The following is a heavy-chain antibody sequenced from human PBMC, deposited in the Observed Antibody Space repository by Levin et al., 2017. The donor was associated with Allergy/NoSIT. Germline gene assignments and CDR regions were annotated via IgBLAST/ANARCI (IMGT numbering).Heavy chain of an antibody. J-gene: IGHJ4*02. V-gene: IGHV1-69*04. CDR3: ARGMRAWLPFDY. D-gene: IGHD5-12*01. Sequence: SVKVSCKASGDTFSNYGISWVRLAPGQGLEWMGRIIPLHNLTNYAQKFQGRFTITADKSTSTVYMELSSLRSEDTAIFYCARGMRAWLPFDYWGQGTLVTVSS. CDR2: IIPLHNLT. CDR1: GDTFSNYG.